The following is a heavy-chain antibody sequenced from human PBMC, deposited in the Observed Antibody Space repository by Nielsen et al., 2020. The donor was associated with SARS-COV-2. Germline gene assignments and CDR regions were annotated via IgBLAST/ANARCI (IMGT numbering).Heavy chain of an antibody. J-gene: IGHJ6*03. Sequence: SETLSLTCTVSGGSISSYYWSWIRQPPGKGLEWIGYIYYSGSTNYNPSLKSRVTISVDTSKNQFSLKLSSVTAADTAVYYCARLGVIAARLTEYYYYYMDVWVNLTTVTVSS. CDR2: IYYSGST. CDR1: GGSISSYY. V-gene: IGHV4-59*08. D-gene: IGHD6-6*01. CDR3: ARLGVIAARLTEYYYYYMDV.